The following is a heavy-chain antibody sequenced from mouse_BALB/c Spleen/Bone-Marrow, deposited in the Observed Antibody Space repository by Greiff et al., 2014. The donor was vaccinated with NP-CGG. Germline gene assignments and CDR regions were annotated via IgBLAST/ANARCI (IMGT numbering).Heavy chain of an antibody. D-gene: IGHD1-1*01. CDR2: ISYSGST. J-gene: IGHJ4*01. Sequence: EVKLQESGPGLVKPSQSLSLTCTVTGYSITSDYAWNWIRQFPGNKLEWMGYISYSGSTSYNPSLKSRISITRYTSKNQLFLQLNSVTTEDTATYYCARYDGSSYYAMDYWGQGASVTVSS. V-gene: IGHV3-2*02. CDR3: ARYDGSSYYAMDY. CDR1: GYSITSDYA.